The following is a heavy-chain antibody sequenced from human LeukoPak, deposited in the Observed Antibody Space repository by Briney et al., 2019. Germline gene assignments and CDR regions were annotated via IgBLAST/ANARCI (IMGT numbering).Heavy chain of an antibody. CDR2: IKQDGSEK. J-gene: IGHJ4*02. CDR3: ARNSKLRYFDWFDY. V-gene: IGHV3-7*01. D-gene: IGHD3-9*01. Sequence: PGGSLRLSCAASGFTFSSYWMSWVRQAPGKGLEWVANIKQDGSEKHYVDSVKGRFTISRDNAKNSLYLQMNSLRAEDTAVYYCARNSKLRYFDWFDYWGQGTLVTVSS. CDR1: GFTFSSYW.